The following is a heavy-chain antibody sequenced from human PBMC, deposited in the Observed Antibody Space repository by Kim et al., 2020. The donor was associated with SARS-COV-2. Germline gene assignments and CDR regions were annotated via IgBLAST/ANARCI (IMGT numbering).Heavy chain of an antibody. V-gene: IGHV2-5*02. CDR1: GFSLSTSGVG. CDR2: IYWDDDK. Sequence: SGPTLVKPTQTLTLTCTFSGFSLSTSGVGVGWIRQPPGKAPEWLALIYWDDDKRYSPSLKSRLTITKDTSKNQVVLTMTNMDPVDTATYYCAHRSRGFAEPYFDYWGQGTLVTVSS. J-gene: IGHJ4*02. D-gene: IGHD3-10*01. CDR3: AHRSRGFAEPYFDY.